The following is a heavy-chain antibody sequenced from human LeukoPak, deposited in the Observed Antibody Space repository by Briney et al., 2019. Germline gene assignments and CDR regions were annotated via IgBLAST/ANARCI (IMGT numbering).Heavy chain of an antibody. CDR3: ARVPPSFYWLRNDAFDI. Sequence: ASVKVSCKASGYTFTSYGINWVRQPPGQGLEWMGFISAYNGNTNYAQKLQGRVAVTTDTSTSTAYLELRSMRSDDTDVYYCARVPPSFYWLRNDAFDIWGQGTMVTVSS. CDR1: GYTFTSYG. V-gene: IGHV1-18*01. D-gene: IGHD3-9*01. J-gene: IGHJ3*02. CDR2: ISAYNGNT.